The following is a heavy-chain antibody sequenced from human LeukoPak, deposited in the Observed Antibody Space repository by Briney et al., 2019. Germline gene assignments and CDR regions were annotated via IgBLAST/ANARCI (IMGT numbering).Heavy chain of an antibody. D-gene: IGHD2-2*01. CDR3: ARDHLDIVVVPAAEQSWFDP. CDR2: ISAYNGNT. V-gene: IGHV1-18*01. CDR1: GYTFTSYG. J-gene: IGHJ5*02. Sequence: ASVKVSCKASGYTFTSYGISWVRQAPGQGLEWMGWISAYNGNTNYAQKLQGRVTMTTDTSTSTAYMELRSLRSDDTAVYYCARDHLDIVVVPAAEQSWFDPWGQGTLVTVSS.